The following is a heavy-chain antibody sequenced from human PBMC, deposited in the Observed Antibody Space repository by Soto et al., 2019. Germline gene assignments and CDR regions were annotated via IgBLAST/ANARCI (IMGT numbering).Heavy chain of an antibody. J-gene: IGHJ5*02. V-gene: IGHV4-38-2*01. CDR3: ARGYDYVWGSYRYTWFDP. CDR2: IYHSGST. Sequence: PSETLSLTCAVSGYSISSGYYWGWIRQPPGKGLEWIGSIYHSGSTYYNPSLKSRVTISVDTSKNQFSLKLSSVTAADTAVYYCARGYDYVWGSYRYTWFDPWGQGTLVTVSS. D-gene: IGHD3-16*02. CDR1: GYSISSGYY.